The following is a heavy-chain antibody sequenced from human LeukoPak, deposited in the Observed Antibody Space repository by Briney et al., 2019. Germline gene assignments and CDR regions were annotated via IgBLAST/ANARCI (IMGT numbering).Heavy chain of an antibody. Sequence: PGGSLRLSCAASGFTFSSYSMNWVRQAPGKELEWVSSISSSSSYIYYADSVKGRFTISRDNAKNSLYLQMNSLRAEDTAVYYWARGLVGATGPYYFDYWGQGTLVTVSS. CDR1: GFTFSSYS. J-gene: IGHJ4*02. CDR3: ARGLVGATGPYYFDY. D-gene: IGHD1-26*01. V-gene: IGHV3-21*01. CDR2: ISSSSSYI.